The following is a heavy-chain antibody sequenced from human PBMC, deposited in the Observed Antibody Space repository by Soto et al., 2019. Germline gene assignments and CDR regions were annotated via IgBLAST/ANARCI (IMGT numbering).Heavy chain of an antibody. V-gene: IGHV3-23*01. Sequence: EVQLLESGGRLVQPGGSLRLSCAASGFTFSSYAMSWVRQAPGKGLEWVSAISGSGGSTYYADSVKGRFTISRDNSKNTLYLQMNSLRAEDTAVYYCAKYDWGDYYYYYMDVWGKGTTVTVSS. D-gene: IGHD7-27*01. J-gene: IGHJ6*03. CDR1: GFTFSSYA. CDR2: ISGSGGST. CDR3: AKYDWGDYYYYYMDV.